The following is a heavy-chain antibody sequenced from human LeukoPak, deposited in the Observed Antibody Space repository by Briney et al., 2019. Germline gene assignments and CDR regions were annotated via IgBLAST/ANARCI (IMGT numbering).Heavy chain of an antibody. CDR1: GFTFSNYA. D-gene: IGHD3-3*01. Sequence: PGGSLRLSCTASGFTFSNYAMSWVRQAPGKGLEWVSIIRDSGGSTYYADSVKGRFTISRDNSKNTLYLQMNSLRAEDTAVYYCAKASDFWSGYFDYWGQGTLVTVSS. J-gene: IGHJ4*02. CDR2: IRDSGGST. V-gene: IGHV3-23*01. CDR3: AKASDFWSGYFDY.